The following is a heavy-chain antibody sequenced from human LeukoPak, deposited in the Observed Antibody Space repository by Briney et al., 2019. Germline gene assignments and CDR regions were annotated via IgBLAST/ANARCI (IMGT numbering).Heavy chain of an antibody. D-gene: IGHD6-6*01. CDR2: MYYSGST. Sequence: PSETLSLTCTVSGGSISSSSYYWGWIRQSPGKGLEWIGSMYYSGSTYYNLSLKSRVTISVDMSKSQFSLRLISVTAADTAVYYCARGVESITARPGDYYYYYYMDVWGKGTTVIVSS. J-gene: IGHJ6*03. V-gene: IGHV4-39*07. CDR3: ARGVESITARPGDYYYYYYMDV. CDR1: GGSISSSSYY.